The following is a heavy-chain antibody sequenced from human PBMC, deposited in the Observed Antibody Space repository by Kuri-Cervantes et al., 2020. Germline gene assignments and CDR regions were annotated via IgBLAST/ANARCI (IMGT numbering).Heavy chain of an antibody. CDR2: IDGGHGDT. CDR3: ARAPYCSSTSCSGNWFDP. CDR1: GYTFSNYA. J-gene: IGHJ5*02. V-gene: IGHV1-3*01. D-gene: IGHD2-2*01. Sequence: ASVKVSCKASGYTFSNYAIHWVRQAPGQRLEWMGRIDGGHGDTRFSQRFQGRATLTRDTSATTAYMEVSSLRSEDTAVYYCARAPYCSSTSCSGNWFDPWGQGTLVTVSS.